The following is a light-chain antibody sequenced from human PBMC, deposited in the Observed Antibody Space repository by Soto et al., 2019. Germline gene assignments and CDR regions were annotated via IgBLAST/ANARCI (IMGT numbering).Light chain of an antibody. CDR3: QVWDSVV. V-gene: IGLV3-21*04. J-gene: IGLJ2*01. Sequence: SYELTQPPSVSVAPGKTARITCGGNNIGSKSVHWYQQKPGQAPVLVIYYDSDRPSGIPERFSGSNSGNTATLTISRVEAGDEADYYCQVWDSVVFGGGTKLTGL. CDR2: YDS. CDR1: NIGSKS.